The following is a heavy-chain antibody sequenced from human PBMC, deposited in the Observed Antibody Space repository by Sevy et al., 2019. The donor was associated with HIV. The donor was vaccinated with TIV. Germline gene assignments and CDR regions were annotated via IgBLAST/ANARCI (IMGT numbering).Heavy chain of an antibody. Sequence: GGSLRLSCAASGFTFSYYSMNWVRQAPGKGLEWVSYISSSSSYIYYADSVKGRFTISRDNAKNSLYLQMNSLRAEDTAVYYCASPLDYYDSPSAYWGQGTLVTVSS. V-gene: IGHV3-21*01. CDR2: ISSSSSYI. CDR1: GFTFSYYS. J-gene: IGHJ4*02. CDR3: ASPLDYYDSPSAY. D-gene: IGHD3-22*01.